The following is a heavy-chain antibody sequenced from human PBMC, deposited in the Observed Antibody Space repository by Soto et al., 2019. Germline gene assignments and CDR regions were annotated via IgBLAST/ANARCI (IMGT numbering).Heavy chain of an antibody. CDR2: IKQDGSEK. D-gene: IGHD6-19*01. J-gene: IGHJ4*02. CDR3: ARRVGYSSGWYGPRYFDY. Sequence: PGGSLRLSCAASGFTFSSYWMSWVRQAPGKGLEWVANIKQDGSEKYYVDSVKGRFTISRDNAKNSLYLQMNSLRAEDTAVYYCARRVGYSSGWYGPRYFDYWGQGTLVTVSS. CDR1: GFTFSSYW. V-gene: IGHV3-7*01.